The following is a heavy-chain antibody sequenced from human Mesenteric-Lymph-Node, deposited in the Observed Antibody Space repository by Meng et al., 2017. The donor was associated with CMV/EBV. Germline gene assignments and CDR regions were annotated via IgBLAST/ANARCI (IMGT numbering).Heavy chain of an antibody. Sequence: GESLKISCAASGFTFSSYSMNWVRQAPGKGLEWVAFIRYDGSNKYYADSVKGRFTISRDNAKNSLYLQMNSLRAEDTAVYYCAKDLYDGFWSGYPPDYWGQGTLVTVSS. D-gene: IGHD3-3*01. CDR3: AKDLYDGFWSGYPPDY. V-gene: IGHV3-30*02. J-gene: IGHJ4*02. CDR2: IRYDGSNK. CDR1: GFTFSSYS.